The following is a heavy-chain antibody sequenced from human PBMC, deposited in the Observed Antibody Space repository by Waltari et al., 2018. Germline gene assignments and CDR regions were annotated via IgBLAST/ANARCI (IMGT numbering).Heavy chain of an antibody. CDR2: IFSNDEK. V-gene: IGHV2-26*01. Sequence: VKPTETLTLTCTVPGFSLSNARMGVSWIRQPPGKALEWLAHIFSNDEKSYSTSLKSRLTISKDTSKSQVVLTMTNMDPVDTATYYCARIQWDSNYVALWFDPWGQGTLVTVSS. CDR1: GFSLSNARMG. CDR3: ARIQWDSNYVALWFDP. D-gene: IGHD4-4*01. J-gene: IGHJ5*02.